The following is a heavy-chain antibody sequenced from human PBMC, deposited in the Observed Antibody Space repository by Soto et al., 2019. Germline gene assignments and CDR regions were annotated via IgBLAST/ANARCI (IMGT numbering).Heavy chain of an antibody. Sequence: QVQLQESGPGLVKPSETLSLTCTVSGGSISSYYWSWIRQPPGKGLEWIGFIFYSGSTSYNPPLXXRXSISIATSEYQFSLKLNSVTAADTAVYYCASMIGDPVLSFDSWGQGTLVAVSS. CDR3: ASMIGDPVLSFDS. D-gene: IGHD3-10*02. J-gene: IGHJ5*01. CDR1: GGSISSYY. CDR2: IFYSGST. V-gene: IGHV4-59*01.